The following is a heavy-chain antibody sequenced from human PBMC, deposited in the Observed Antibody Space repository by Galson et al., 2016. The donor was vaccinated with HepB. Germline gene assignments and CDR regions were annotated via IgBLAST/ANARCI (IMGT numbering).Heavy chain of an antibody. J-gene: IGHJ2*01. D-gene: IGHD6-25*01. V-gene: IGHV4-4*02. CDR1: GASVSSDTW. CDR2: ADHRGNS. Sequence: SETLSLTCAVSGASVSSDTWWSWVRQPPQKGLEWIAEADHRGNSNYNPALKTRVIISLDSSKNEISLKLTSVTAADTAVYYCAKNGPAHSGGWYFGLWGRGTRVTVSS. CDR3: AKNGPAHSGGWYFGL.